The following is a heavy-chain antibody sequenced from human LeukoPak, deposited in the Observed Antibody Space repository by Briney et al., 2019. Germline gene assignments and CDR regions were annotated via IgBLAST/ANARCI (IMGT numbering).Heavy chain of an antibody. CDR1: GGTFSTYA. V-gene: IGHV1-69*13. CDR3: ARVRYRLAETYIDY. CDR2: IIPIFGTA. D-gene: IGHD3-16*01. Sequence: GASVKVSCKASGGTFSTYANSWVRQAPGQGLEWMGGIIPIFGTANYAQKFQGRVTITADESTTTAYMELSSLRSEDTAVYYCARVRYRLAETYIDYWGQGTLVTVSS. J-gene: IGHJ4*02.